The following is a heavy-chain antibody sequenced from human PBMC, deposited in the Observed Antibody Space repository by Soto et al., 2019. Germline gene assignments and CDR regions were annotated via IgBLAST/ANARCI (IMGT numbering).Heavy chain of an antibody. D-gene: IGHD3-9*01. V-gene: IGHV3-7*01. CDR2: ISQDGSEK. CDR1: GFTLSSHW. J-gene: IGHJ4*02. Sequence: EVQLVESGGGLVQPGGSLRLSCAASGFTLSSHWMYWVRQAPGKGLEWVTYISQDGSEKYYVDSVKGRFTISRDNAKSAMYLQVTRLRAEDTAVYYCARVRYFVYLLLLGYWGQGALVTVSS. CDR3: ARVRYFVYLLLLGY.